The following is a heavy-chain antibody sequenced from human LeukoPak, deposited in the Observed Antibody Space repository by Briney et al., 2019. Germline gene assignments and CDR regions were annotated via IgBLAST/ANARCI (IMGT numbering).Heavy chain of an antibody. CDR2: INPSGGST. CDR3: ARAYYGSGIYYYYYMDV. D-gene: IGHD3-10*01. V-gene: IGHV1-46*01. Sequence: ASVKVSCKASGYTFTSYYMHWVRQAPGQGLEWMGIINPSGGSTSYAQKFQGRVTMTRDMSTSTVYMELSSLRSEDTAVYYCARAYYGSGIYYYYYMDVWGKGTTVTISS. CDR1: GYTFTSYY. J-gene: IGHJ6*03.